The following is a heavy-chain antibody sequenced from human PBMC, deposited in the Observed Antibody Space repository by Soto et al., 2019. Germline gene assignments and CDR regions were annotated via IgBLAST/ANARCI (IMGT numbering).Heavy chain of an antibody. CDR1: GGSISSGGYS. V-gene: IGHV4-30-2*01. Sequence: TLSFTCAVSGGSISSGGYSWSWIRQPPGKGLEWIGYIYHSGSTYYNPSLKSRVTISVDRSKNQFSLKLSSVTAADTAVYYCARGSGCSYGRRAEFDYWGQGTLVTVSS. J-gene: IGHJ4*02. CDR2: IYHSGST. D-gene: IGHD5-18*01. CDR3: ARGSGCSYGRRAEFDY.